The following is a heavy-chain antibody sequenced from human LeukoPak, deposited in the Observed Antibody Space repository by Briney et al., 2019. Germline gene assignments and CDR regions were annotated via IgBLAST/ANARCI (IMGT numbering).Heavy chain of an antibody. CDR1: GFTFSGYW. CDR3: ARDHYSNYYYYGMDV. V-gene: IGHV3-7*03. Sequence: GGSLRLSCAASGFTFSGYWMSWVRQAPGKGLEWVANINQAGSEKYYVDSVKGRFTISRDNARNSLYLQMNSLRAEDTAVYYCARDHYSNYYYYGMDVWGQGTTVTVSS. CDR2: INQAGSEK. J-gene: IGHJ6*02. D-gene: IGHD4-11*01.